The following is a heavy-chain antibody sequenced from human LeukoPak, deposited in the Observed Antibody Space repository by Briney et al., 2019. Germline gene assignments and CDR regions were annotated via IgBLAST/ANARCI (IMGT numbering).Heavy chain of an antibody. CDR1: GGSISSSSYY. CDR2: IYYSGST. CDR3: ARDSSAAARYYYYYYYMDV. D-gene: IGHD2-2*01. V-gene: IGHV4-39*07. J-gene: IGHJ6*03. Sequence: SETLSLTCTVSGGSISSSSYYWGWIRQPPGKGLEWIGSIYYSGSTYCNPSLKSRVTISVDTSKNQFSLKLSSVTAADTAVYYCARDSSAAARYYYYYYYMDVWGKGTTVTVSS.